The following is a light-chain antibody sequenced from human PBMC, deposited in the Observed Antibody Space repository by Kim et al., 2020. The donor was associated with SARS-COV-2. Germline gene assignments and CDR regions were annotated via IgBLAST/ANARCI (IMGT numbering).Light chain of an antibody. CDR2: KEH. J-gene: IGLJ1*01. CDR3: QVWDSSTAV. Sequence: SGAAGEPARITCGGKDNGSKNVLWYQQKTGRDPVLVIYKEHNRPSGIPERFSGSNTGNTATLTISRAQDGDEADYYCQVWDSSTAVFGTGTKVTVL. V-gene: IGLV3-9*01. CDR1: DNGSKN.